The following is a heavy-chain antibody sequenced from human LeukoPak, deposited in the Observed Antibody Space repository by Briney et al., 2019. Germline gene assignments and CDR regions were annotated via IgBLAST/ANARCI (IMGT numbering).Heavy chain of an antibody. CDR3: ARDEYDYDSSGYLDY. CDR1: GFTFSSYW. J-gene: IGHJ4*02. Sequence: GGSLRPSCAASGFTFSSYWMSWVRQAPGKGLEWVANIKQDGSEKYYVDSVKGRFTISRDNAKNSLYLQMNSLRAEDTAVYYCARDEYDYDSSGYLDYWGQGTLVTVSS. CDR2: IKQDGSEK. D-gene: IGHD3-22*01. V-gene: IGHV3-7*01.